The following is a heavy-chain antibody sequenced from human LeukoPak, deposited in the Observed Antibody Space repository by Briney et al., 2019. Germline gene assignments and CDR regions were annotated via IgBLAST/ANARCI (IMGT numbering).Heavy chain of an antibody. V-gene: IGHV3-7*01. Sequence: GGSLRLSCTGYGFTFGNFWMSWVRQAPGRGLQWVASMRGDAVLIHYADSVKGRFTISRGNARNSLFLQMNGLRADDTAVYYCARLFGGVTTFDYWGQGALVTVSS. D-gene: IGHD2-8*02. CDR3: ARLFGGVTTFDY. CDR2: MRGDAVLI. J-gene: IGHJ4*02. CDR1: GFTFGNFW.